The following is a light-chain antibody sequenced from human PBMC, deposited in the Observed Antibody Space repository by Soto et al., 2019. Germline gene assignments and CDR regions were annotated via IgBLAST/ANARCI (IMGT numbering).Light chain of an antibody. Sequence: EIVMTQSPATLSVSPGESATLSCRASQSVSSNLAWYQQKPGQAPRLLIYGASTRATGIPARFSGRGSATEFTLTISSLQSEDCAVYYCQQCNDWRHTFGQGTKLEI. CDR3: QQCNDWRHT. CDR2: GAS. J-gene: IGKJ2*01. CDR1: QSVSSN. V-gene: IGKV3-15*01.